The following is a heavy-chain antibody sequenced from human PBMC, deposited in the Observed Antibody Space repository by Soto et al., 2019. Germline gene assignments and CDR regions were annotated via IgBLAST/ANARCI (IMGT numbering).Heavy chain of an antibody. CDR1: GYTFTSYG. Sequence: ASVKVSCKASGYTFTSYGISWVRQAPGQGLEWMGWISAYNGNTNYAQKLQGRVTMTTDTSTSTAYMELRSLRSDDTAVYYCARVMEQWLREWFDPWGQGTLVTVSS. V-gene: IGHV1-18*01. CDR3: ARVMEQWLREWFDP. J-gene: IGHJ5*02. D-gene: IGHD6-19*01. CDR2: ISAYNGNT.